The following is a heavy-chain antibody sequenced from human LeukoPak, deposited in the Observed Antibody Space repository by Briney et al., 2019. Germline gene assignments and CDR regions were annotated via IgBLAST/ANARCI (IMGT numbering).Heavy chain of an antibody. J-gene: IGHJ6*03. CDR3: ARASAAGTYYYYYYMDV. D-gene: IGHD6-13*01. Sequence: SETLSPTCTVSGGSISSSSYYWGWIRQPPGKGLEWIGEINHSGSTNYNPSLKSRVTISVDTSKNQFSLKLSSVTAADTAVYYCARASAAGTYYYYYYMDVWGKGTTVTVSS. CDR2: INHSGST. CDR1: GGSISSSSYY. V-gene: IGHV4-39*07.